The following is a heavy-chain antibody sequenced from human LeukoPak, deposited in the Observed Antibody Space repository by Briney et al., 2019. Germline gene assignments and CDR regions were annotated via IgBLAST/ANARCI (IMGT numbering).Heavy chain of an antibody. Sequence: SETLSRTCTVSGGSISSATYYWGWIRQPPGKGLEWIGTIYYSAAPHYNPSLKSRVTISVDTSENQFSLRLSSVTAADTAVYYCAKFIDSSILYFDYWDQGTLVTVSP. CDR1: GGSISSATYY. V-gene: IGHV4-39*01. CDR2: IYYSAAP. CDR3: AKFIDSSILYFDY. D-gene: IGHD6-13*01. J-gene: IGHJ4*02.